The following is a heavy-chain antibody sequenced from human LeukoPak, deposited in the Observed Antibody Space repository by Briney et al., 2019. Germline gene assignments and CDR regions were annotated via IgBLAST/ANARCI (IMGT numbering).Heavy chain of an antibody. CDR1: GFTFSTYA. Sequence: LPGGSLRLSCAASGFTFSTYAMSWVRQAPGKGLEWVSAISGSGVSTYYADSVKGRFTISRDNAKNSLYLQMNSLRAEDTAVYYCARDINFYDFWSGYPSPDAFDIWGQGTMVTVSS. J-gene: IGHJ3*02. D-gene: IGHD3-3*01. V-gene: IGHV3-23*01. CDR3: ARDINFYDFWSGYPSPDAFDI. CDR2: ISGSGVST.